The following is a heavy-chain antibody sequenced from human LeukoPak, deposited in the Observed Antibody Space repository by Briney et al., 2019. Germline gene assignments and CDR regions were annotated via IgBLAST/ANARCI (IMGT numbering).Heavy chain of an antibody. CDR2: ISYDGSNR. Sequence: GGSLRLSCAASGFTFINYAMHWVRQAPGKGLEGGAVISYDGSNRYYADSVEGRFTISRDNSKNTLDLQMDSLRAEDTAVYYCARVFYSSTWFDYWGPGTPVTVSS. V-gene: IGHV3-30*04. J-gene: IGHJ4*02. D-gene: IGHD6-6*01. CDR3: ARVFYSSTWFDY. CDR1: GFTFINYA.